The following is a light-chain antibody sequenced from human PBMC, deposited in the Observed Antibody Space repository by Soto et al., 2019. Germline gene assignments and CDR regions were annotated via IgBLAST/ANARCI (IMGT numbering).Light chain of an antibody. Sequence: QSVLTQPPSVSGAPGQRVTISCTGYNSNIGAGYDVHWYQQLPGTAPKLLIYGNSNRPSGVPDRFSASKSGTSASLAITGLQAEDEADYYCQSYDSSLSGSMFGGGTKVTVL. V-gene: IGLV1-40*01. J-gene: IGLJ3*02. CDR3: QSYDSSLSGSM. CDR1: NSNIGAGYD. CDR2: GNS.